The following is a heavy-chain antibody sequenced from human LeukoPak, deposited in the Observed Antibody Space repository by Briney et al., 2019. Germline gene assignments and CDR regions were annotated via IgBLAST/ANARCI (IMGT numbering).Heavy chain of an antibody. J-gene: IGHJ4*02. CDR1: GFTFSSYS. Sequence: GGSLRLSCAASGFTFSSYSMNWVRQAPGKGLEWVSYISSSSSTIYYATSVKGRFTTSRDNAKNSLYLQMNSLRAEDTAVYYCARYYDSSGYPFDYWGQGTLVTVSS. CDR2: ISSSSSTI. D-gene: IGHD3-22*01. CDR3: ARYYDSSGYPFDY. V-gene: IGHV3-48*01.